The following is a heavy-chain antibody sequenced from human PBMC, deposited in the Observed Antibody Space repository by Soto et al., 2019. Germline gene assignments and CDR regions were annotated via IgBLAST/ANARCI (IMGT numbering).Heavy chain of an antibody. V-gene: IGHV4-59*01. CDR2: IYYSGST. D-gene: IGHD3-10*01. Sequence: SETLSLTCTVSGCSILSYYWSWIRQPPGKGLEWIGYIYYSGSTNYNPSLKSRVTISVDTSKNQFSLKLSSVTAADTAVYYCARVWGGAFDIWGQGTMVT. J-gene: IGHJ3*02. CDR1: GCSILSYY. CDR3: ARVWGGAFDI.